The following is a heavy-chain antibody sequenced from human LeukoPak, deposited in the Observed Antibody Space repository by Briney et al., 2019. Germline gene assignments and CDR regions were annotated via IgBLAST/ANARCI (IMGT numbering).Heavy chain of an antibody. D-gene: IGHD6-19*01. CDR3: ARGMGIAVAGTLTGGNNWFDP. J-gene: IGHJ5*02. V-gene: IGHV1-69*13. Sequence: SVKVSCKASGGTFSSYAISWVRQAPGQGLEWMGGIIPIFGTANYAQKFQGRVTITADESTSTAYMELSSLRSEDTAVYYCARGMGIAVAGTLTGGNNWFDPWGQGTLVTVSS. CDR1: GGTFSSYA. CDR2: IIPIFGTA.